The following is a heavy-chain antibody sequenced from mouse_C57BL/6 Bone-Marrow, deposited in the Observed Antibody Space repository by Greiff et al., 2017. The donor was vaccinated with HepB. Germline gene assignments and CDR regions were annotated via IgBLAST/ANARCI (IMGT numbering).Heavy chain of an antibody. J-gene: IGHJ1*03. CDR3: ARRGDYYGSSHWYFDV. CDR1: GYTFTSYW. Sequence: VQLQQPGAELVKPGASVKMSCKASGYTFTSYWITWVKQRPGQGLEWIGDIYPGSGSTNYNEKFKSKATLTVDTSSSTAYMQLSSLTSADSAVYYCARRGDYYGSSHWYFDVWGTGTTVTVSS. D-gene: IGHD1-1*01. V-gene: IGHV1-55*01. CDR2: IYPGSGST.